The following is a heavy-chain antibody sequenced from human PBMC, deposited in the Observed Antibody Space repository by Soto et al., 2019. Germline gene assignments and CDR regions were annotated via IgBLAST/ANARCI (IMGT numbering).Heavy chain of an antibody. CDR2: ISAHNGNT. V-gene: IGHV1-18*01. Sequence: QVHLVQSGAEVKKPGASVKVSCKGSGYTFTSYGITWVRQAPGQGLEWTGWISAHNGNTNYAQKFQGRVTVTRDTSTSTAYMELRSLRSDDTAVYYCARGRYGDYWGQGARVTVSS. CDR3: ARGRYGDY. D-gene: IGHD1-1*01. J-gene: IGHJ4*02. CDR1: GYTFTSYG.